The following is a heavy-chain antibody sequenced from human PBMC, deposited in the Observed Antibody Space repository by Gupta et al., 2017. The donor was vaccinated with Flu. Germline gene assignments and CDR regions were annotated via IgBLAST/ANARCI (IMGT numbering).Heavy chain of an antibody. J-gene: IGHJ5*02. D-gene: IGHD1-26*01. V-gene: IGHV1-2*02. CDR2: INPNTGAT. CDR3: ARVSVLYRSNNWFDP. Sequence: QVQLVQSAAEVKKTGASVRVSCKASGYTFSGYYMSWVRQAPGQGLEWMGWINPNTGATNYAQKFQGRVTLTRDTSISTAYLDLTSLRSDDTAVYYCARVSVLYRSNNWFDPWGQGTLVTVSS. CDR1: GYTFSGYY.